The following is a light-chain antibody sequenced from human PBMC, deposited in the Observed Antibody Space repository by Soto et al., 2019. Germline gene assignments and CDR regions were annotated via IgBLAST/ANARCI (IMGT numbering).Light chain of an antibody. CDR1: QNVNSN. CDR3: QQYNNWPIP. Sequence: EIVMTQSPVTLSMSPGERATLSCRASQNVNSNLAWYQQTPGQAPRLLIYGASTRATGIPVRFSGSGSGTEFTLTISSLQSEDFAVYYCQQYNNWPIPFGQGTRLEIK. CDR2: GAS. J-gene: IGKJ5*01. V-gene: IGKV3-15*01.